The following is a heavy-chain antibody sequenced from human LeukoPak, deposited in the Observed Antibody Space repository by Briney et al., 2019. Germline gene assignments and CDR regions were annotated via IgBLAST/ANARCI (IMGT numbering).Heavy chain of an antibody. J-gene: IGHJ4*02. D-gene: IGHD3-22*01. V-gene: IGHV1-2*02. CDR1: GYTFTGYY. CDR3: ARDRVMYYYDSSGCSDY. CDR2: INPNSGGT. Sequence: ASVKVSCKASGYTFTGYYMHWLRQAPGLGLEWMGWINPNSGGTNYAQKFQGRVTMTRDTSISTAYMELSRLRSDDTAVYYCARDRVMYYYDSSGCSDYWGQGTLVTVSS.